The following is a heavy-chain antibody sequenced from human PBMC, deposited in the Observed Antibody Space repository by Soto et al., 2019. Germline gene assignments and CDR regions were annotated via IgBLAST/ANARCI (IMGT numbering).Heavy chain of an antibody. CDR3: ASVLGSRRSGSYPSY. J-gene: IGHJ4*02. CDR2: ISTNNDAI. CDR1: GFSISDCS. Sequence: EVQLVESGGGLVQPGGSLRLSCAASGFSISDCSMNWVRRAPGKGLEWISYISTNNDAIYYADSVKGRFTISRDNAKNSRYLQMNRLRAEDTALYYCASVLGSRRSGSYPSYWGQGTLVTVSS. D-gene: IGHD3-10*01. V-gene: IGHV3-48*01.